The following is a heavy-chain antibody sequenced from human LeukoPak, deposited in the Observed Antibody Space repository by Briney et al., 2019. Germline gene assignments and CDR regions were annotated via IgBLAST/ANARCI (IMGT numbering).Heavy chain of an antibody. CDR2: IKQDESEN. D-gene: IGHD2-2*01. J-gene: IGHJ4*02. V-gene: IGHV3-7*01. CDR3: ARALDSSSSRYQAFEE. Sequence: LSGGSLRLSCSASGFKFSNYWMSWVRQAPGKGLEWVANIKQDESENSYVDSVKGRFTISRDNAKSSLYLQMNSLRAEDTAVYYCARALDSSSSRYQAFEEWGQGTLVTVSS. CDR1: GFKFSNYW.